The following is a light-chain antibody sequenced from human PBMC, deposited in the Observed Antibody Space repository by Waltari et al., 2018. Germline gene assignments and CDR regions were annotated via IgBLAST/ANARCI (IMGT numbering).Light chain of an antibody. CDR1: SSNIGSYY. V-gene: IGLV1-47*01. J-gene: IGLJ3*02. CDR2: GNN. Sequence: QSVLTQPPSASGTPGQRVTISCSGSSSNIGSYYVSWYQQLPGTAPKLLISGNNQRPSGVPDRFSGSKSGTSASLAISGLRSEDEADYYCATWDDRLSGRVFGGGTKLTVL. CDR3: ATWDDRLSGRV.